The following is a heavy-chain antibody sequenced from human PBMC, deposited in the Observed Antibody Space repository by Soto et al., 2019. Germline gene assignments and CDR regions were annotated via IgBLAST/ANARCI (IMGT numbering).Heavy chain of an antibody. J-gene: IGHJ4*02. D-gene: IGHD2-2*01. CDR1: GFTFSSYA. CDR2: ISGSGGST. Sequence: PGGSLRLSCAASGFTFSSYAMSWVRQAPGKGLEWVSAISGSGGSTYYADSVKGRFTISRDNSKNTLYLQMNSLRAEDTAVYYCAKGAERGYIVVVPADYLDYWGQGTLVTVSS. V-gene: IGHV3-23*01. CDR3: AKGAERGYIVVVPADYLDY.